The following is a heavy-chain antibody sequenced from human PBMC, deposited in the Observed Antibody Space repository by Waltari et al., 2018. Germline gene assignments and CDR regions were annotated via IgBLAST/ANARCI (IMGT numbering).Heavy chain of an antibody. CDR1: GYSISSGYY. CDR2: IYHSGST. V-gene: IGHV4-38-2*02. CDR3: ARDQNYDFYGRGNNWFDP. J-gene: IGHJ5*02. D-gene: IGHD3-3*01. Sequence: QVQLQESGPGLVKPSETLSLTCAVSGYSISSGYYWGWIRQPPGKGLEWIGSIYHSGSTHSNPSLKSRVTISVDTSKNQFSLKLSSVTAADTAVYYCARDQNYDFYGRGNNWFDPWGQGTLVNVSS.